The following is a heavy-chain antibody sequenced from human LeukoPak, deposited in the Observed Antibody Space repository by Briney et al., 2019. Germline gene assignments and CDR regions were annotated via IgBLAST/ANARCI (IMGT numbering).Heavy chain of an antibody. Sequence: GASVKVSCKASGYTFTSYGISWVRQAPGQGLEWMGLISAYNGKTNYAQKLQGRVTITTDESTSTAYMELRSLRSDDTAVLYCAGAGRAARHYYYYYNIMVASGTGKTVTASS. J-gene: IGHJ6*03. CDR3: AGAGRAARHYYYYYNIMVA. CDR2: ISAYNGKT. D-gene: IGHD6-6*01. V-gene: IGHV1-18*01. CDR1: GYTFTSYG.